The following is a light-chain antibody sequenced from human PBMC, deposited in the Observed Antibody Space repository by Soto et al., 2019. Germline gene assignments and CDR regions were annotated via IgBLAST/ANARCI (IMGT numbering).Light chain of an antibody. Sequence: QAVVTQEPSFSVSPGGTVTLTCGLSSGSVSTSYYPSWYQQTPGQAPRTLIYSTNTRSSGVPDRFAGSILGNKAALTITGAQADDESDYYCVLYMGSGISEFGGGTTLTVL. CDR2: STN. V-gene: IGLV8-61*01. J-gene: IGLJ2*01. CDR1: SGSVSTSYY. CDR3: VLYMGSGISE.